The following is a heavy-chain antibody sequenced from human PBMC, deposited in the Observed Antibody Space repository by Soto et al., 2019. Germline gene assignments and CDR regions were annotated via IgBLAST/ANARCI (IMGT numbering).Heavy chain of an antibody. Sequence: QVQLVESGGGVVQPGRSLRLSCAASGFTFSSYAMHWVRQAPGKGLERVAVISYDGSNKYYADSVKGRFTISRDNSKNTLYLQMNSLGAEDKSVYYCARAPSGYCISTRCPDKYYCDYWGEGTLDTVSS. D-gene: IGHD2-2*01. CDR3: ARAPSGYCISTRCPDKYYCDY. CDR1: GFTFSSYA. CDR2: ISYDGSNK. V-gene: IGHV3-30-3*01. J-gene: IGHJ4*02.